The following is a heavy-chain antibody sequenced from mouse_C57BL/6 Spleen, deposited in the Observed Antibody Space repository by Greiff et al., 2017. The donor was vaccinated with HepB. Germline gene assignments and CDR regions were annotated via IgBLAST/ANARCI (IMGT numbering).Heavy chain of an antibody. D-gene: IGHD1-1*01. CDR3: ARESGDYYGSSYWYFDV. CDR2: INPNNGGT. J-gene: IGHJ1*03. Sequence: EVQLQQSGPELVKPGASVKMSCKASGYTFTDYNMHWVKQSHGKSLEWIGYINPNNGGTSYNQKFKGKATLTVNKSSSTAYMELRSLTSEDSAVYYCARESGDYYGSSYWYFDVWGTGTTVTVSS. V-gene: IGHV1-22*01. CDR1: GYTFTDYN.